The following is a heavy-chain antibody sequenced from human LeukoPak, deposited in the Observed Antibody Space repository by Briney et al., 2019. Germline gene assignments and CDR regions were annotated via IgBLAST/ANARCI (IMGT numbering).Heavy chain of an antibody. CDR1: GDSVSSNSAA. D-gene: IGHD2-21*02. Sequence: SQTLSLTCAISGDSVSSNSAAWNWIRQSPSRGLEWLGRTYYRSKWYNDYAVSVKSRITINPDTSKNQFSLQLNSVTPEDTAVYYRARDQLAYCGGDCYANHDAFDIWGQGTMVTVSS. CDR2: TYYRSKWYN. J-gene: IGHJ3*02. V-gene: IGHV6-1*01. CDR3: ARDQLAYCGGDCYANHDAFDI.